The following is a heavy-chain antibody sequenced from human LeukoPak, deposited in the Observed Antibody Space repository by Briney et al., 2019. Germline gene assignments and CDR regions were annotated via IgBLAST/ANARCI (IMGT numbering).Heavy chain of an antibody. V-gene: IGHV3-23*01. Sequence: GGSLRLSCAASGFTFTSYAMSWVRQAPGKGLEWVSAISGSGGSTYYADSVKGRFTISRDNSKNMLYLQMSSLRAEDTAVYYCAKAIVGATLFDYFDSWGQGTLVTVSS. CDR2: ISGSGGST. J-gene: IGHJ4*02. CDR1: GFTFTSYA. CDR3: AKAIVGATLFDYFDS. D-gene: IGHD1-26*01.